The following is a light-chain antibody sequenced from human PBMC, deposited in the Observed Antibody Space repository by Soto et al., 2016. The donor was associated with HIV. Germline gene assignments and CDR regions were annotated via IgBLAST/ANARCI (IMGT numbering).Light chain of an antibody. CDR3: QQYYRFPYT. Sequence: VIWMTQSPSLLSASTGDRVTISCRMSQGISNYLAWYQQKPGKAPELLIYAASTLQSGVPSRFSGSGSGTDFTLTISCLQSEDFATYYCQQYYRFPYTFGLGDQIRD. CDR2: AAS. V-gene: IGKV1D-8*01. CDR1: QGISNY. J-gene: IGKJ2*01.